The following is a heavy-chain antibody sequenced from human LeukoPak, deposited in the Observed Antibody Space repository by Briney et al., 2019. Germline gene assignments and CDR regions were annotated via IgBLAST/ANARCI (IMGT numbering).Heavy chain of an antibody. V-gene: IGHV4-59*01. Sequence: KPSETLSLTCTVSGGSIRSYYWSWIRQPPGKGLEWIGYIYYSGSTNYNPSLKSRVTISVDTSKNQFSLKLSSVTAADTAVYYCARGDSGYYQGYWGQGTLVTVSS. CDR1: GGSIRSYY. CDR2: IYYSGST. CDR3: ARGDSGYYQGY. J-gene: IGHJ4*02. D-gene: IGHD3-22*01.